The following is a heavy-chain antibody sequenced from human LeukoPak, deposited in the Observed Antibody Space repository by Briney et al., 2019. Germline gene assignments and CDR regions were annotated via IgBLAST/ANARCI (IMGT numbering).Heavy chain of an antibody. D-gene: IGHD2-15*01. V-gene: IGHV4-30-2*01. J-gene: IGHJ4*02. Sequence: SETLSLTCTVSGGSISSGGYYWSWIRQPPGKGLEWIGYIYHSGSTYYNPSLKSRVTISVDRSKNQFSLKLSSVTAADTAVYYCAREVEAAASDYWGQGTLVTVSS. CDR2: IYHSGST. CDR3: AREVEAAASDY. CDR1: GGSISSGGYY.